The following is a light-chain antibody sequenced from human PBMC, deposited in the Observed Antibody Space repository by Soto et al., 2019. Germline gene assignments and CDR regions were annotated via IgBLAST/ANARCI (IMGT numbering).Light chain of an antibody. J-gene: IGKJ1*01. V-gene: IGKV3-15*01. CDR3: QQYGSSPKT. CDR1: QSVSSN. Sequence: EIVMTHSPATLSVSPWEIATLSCWASQSVSSNLAWYQQKPGQAPRLLIYGAYTRAAGVPARFSGSGSGTEFTLTISRLEPEDFAVYYCQQYGSSPKTFGQGTKVDIK. CDR2: GAY.